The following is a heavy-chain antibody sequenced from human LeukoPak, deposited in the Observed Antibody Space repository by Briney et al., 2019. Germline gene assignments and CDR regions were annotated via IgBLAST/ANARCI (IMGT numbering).Heavy chain of an antibody. CDR3: ARVAYCGGDCYLNWFDP. Sequence: PSETLSLTCTVSGGSISSGGHYWSWIRQHPGKGLEWIGYIYYSGSTYYNPSLKSRVTISVDTSKNQFSLKLSSVTAADTAVYYCARVAYCGGDCYLNWFDPWGQGTLVTVSS. CDR2: IYYSGST. V-gene: IGHV4-31*03. CDR1: GGSISSGGHY. J-gene: IGHJ5*02. D-gene: IGHD2-21*02.